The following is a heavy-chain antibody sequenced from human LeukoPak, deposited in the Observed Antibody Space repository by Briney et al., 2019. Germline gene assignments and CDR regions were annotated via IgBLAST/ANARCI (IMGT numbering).Heavy chain of an antibody. CDR1: GGSISSYY. V-gene: IGHV4-4*07. CDR3: ARDDPLDYYDSSGYAPS. D-gene: IGHD3-22*01. CDR2: IYTSGST. J-gene: IGHJ4*02. Sequence: SETLSLTCTVSGGSISSYYWSWIRQPAGKGLEWIGRIYTSGSTNYNPSLKRRVTMSVDTSKNQFSLKLSSVTAADTAVYYCARDDPLDYYDSSGYAPSWGQGTLVTVSS.